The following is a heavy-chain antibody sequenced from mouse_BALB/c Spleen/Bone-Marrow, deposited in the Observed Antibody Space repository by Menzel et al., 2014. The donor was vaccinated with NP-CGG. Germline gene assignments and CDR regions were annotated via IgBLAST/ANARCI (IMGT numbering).Heavy chain of an antibody. J-gene: IGHJ1*01. CDR1: GYTFTSYW. CDR3: TKITAATGYFDV. V-gene: IGHV1-5*01. D-gene: IGHD1-2*01. CDR2: IYPGNSDT. Sequence: SGTVLARPGASVKMSCKASGYTFTSYWMHWVKQRPGQGLEWISAIYPGNSDTSYNQKFKGKAKLTAVTSTSTSNKELRSLTNEDSAVYYCTKITAATGYFDVWGAGTTVTVAS.